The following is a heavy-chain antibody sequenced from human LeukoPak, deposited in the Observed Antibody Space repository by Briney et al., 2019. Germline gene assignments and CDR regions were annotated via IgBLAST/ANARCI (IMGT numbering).Heavy chain of an antibody. CDR1: GFTFSSYA. CDR3: AKDRNIAVAGIC. CDR2: ISGSGGST. Sequence: GGSLRLSCAAPGFTFSSYAMSWVRQAPGKGLEWVSAISGSGGSTYYADSVKGRFTISRDNSKNTLYLQMNSLRAEDTAVYYCAKDRNIAVAGICWGQGTLVTVSS. V-gene: IGHV3-23*01. D-gene: IGHD6-19*01. J-gene: IGHJ4*02.